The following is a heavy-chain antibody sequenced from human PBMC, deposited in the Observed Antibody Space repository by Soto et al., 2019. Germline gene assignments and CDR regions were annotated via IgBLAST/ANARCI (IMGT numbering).Heavy chain of an antibody. CDR3: ARVGFGESPYYYYGMDV. D-gene: IGHD3-10*01. CDR2: IIPIFGTA. J-gene: IGHJ6*02. V-gene: IGHV1-69*06. CDR1: GGTFSSYA. Sequence: SVKVSCKASGGTFSSYAISWVRQAPGQGLEWMGGIIPIFGTANYAQKFQGRVTITADKSTSTAYMELSRLRSDDTAVYYCARVGFGESPYYYYGMDVWGQGTTVTVSS.